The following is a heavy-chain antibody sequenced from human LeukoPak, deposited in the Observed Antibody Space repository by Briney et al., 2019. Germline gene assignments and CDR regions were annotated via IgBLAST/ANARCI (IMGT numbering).Heavy chain of an antibody. CDR2: ISMSSSYM. V-gene: IGHV3-21*01. D-gene: IGHD3-10*01. CDR1: GFRLSSYV. CDR3: AREDYSSGNPTIDH. Sequence: KPGGSLRLSCVASGFRLSSYVMKWVRQAPGKGLEWVSTISMSSSYMYYADSVRGRFTISRDNAKNSLYLQMTSLRAEDAAVYYCAREDYSSGNPTIDHWGQGTLVTVSS. J-gene: IGHJ4*02.